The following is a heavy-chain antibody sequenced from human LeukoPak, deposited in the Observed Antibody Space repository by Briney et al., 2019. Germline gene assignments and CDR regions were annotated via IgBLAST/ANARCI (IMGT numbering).Heavy chain of an antibody. J-gene: IGHJ3*02. CDR1: GDSISSSSSSYY. V-gene: IGHV4-39*07. CDR3: ACSYDTSGYYYAGAAFDI. CDR2: IYYIGST. Sequence: PSETLSLTCSVSGDSISSSSSSYYWGWIRQPPGKGLEWIGSIYYIGSTYYNPSLRTRITISLDRPKNQFSLKLSSVTAADTAVYYCACSYDTSGYYYAGAAFDIWGQGTMVTVSS. D-gene: IGHD3-22*01.